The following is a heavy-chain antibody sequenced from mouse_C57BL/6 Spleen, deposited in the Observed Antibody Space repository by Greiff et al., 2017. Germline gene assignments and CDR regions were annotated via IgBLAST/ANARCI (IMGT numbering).Heavy chain of an antibody. D-gene: IGHD2-3*01. V-gene: IGHV3-6*01. CDR2: ISYDGSN. CDR3: ARDGGDGYLAWFAY. Sequence: DVQLQESGPGLVKPSQSLSLTCSVTGYSITSGYYWNWIRQFPGNKLEWMGYISYDGSNNYNPSLKNRISITRDTSKNQFFLKLNSVTTEDTATYYCARDGGDGYLAWFAYWGQGTLVTVSA. J-gene: IGHJ3*01. CDR1: GYSITSGYY.